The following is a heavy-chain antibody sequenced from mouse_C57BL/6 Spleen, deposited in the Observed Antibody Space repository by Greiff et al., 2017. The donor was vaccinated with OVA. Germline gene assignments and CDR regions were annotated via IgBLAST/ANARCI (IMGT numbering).Heavy chain of an antibody. CDR3: AFYYYYDRDMYAMDY. D-gene: IGHD2-4*01. J-gene: IGHJ4*01. CDR1: GYTFTSYW. CDR2: IDPNSGGT. V-gene: IGHV1-72*01. Sequence: QVQLKQPGAELVKPGASVKLSCKASGYTFTSYWMHWVKQRPGRGLEWIGRIDPNSGGTKYNEKFKSKATLTVDKPSSTAYMQLSSLTSEDSADYYCAFYYYYDRDMYAMDYWGQGTSVTVSS.